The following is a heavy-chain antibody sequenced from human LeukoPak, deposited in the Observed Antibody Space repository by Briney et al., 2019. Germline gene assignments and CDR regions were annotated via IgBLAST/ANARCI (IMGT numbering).Heavy chain of an antibody. CDR2: IKSKTDGGTT. V-gene: IGHV3-15*01. CDR3: TTGITMVRGVIHLIDY. CDR1: GFTFSNAW. J-gene: IGHJ4*02. Sequence: PGGSLRLSCAASGFTFSNAWMSWVRQAPGKGLEWVGRIKSKTDGGTTDYAAPGKGRFTISRDDSKNTLYLQMNSLKTEDTAVYYCTTGITMVRGVIHLIDYWGQGTLVTVSS. D-gene: IGHD3-10*01.